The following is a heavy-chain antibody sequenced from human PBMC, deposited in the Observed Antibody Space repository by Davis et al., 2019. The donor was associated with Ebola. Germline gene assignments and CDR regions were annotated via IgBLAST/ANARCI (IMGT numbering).Heavy chain of an antibody. CDR1: GGSISSSNW. CDR2: IYHSGST. J-gene: IGHJ6*04. Sequence: PSETLSLTCAVSGGSISSSNWWSWVRQPPGKGLEWIGEIYHSGSTNYNPSLKSRVTISVDKSKNQFSLKLSSVTAADTAVYYCVSWRPRDHITGTTFAVWGKGTTVTVSS. D-gene: IGHD1-20*01. V-gene: IGHV4-4*02. CDR3: VSWRPRDHITGTTFAV.